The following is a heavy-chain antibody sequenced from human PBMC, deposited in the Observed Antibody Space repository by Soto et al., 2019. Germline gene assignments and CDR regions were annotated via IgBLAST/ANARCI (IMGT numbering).Heavy chain of an antibody. Sequence: ASVKVSCKVSGYSFTDYHIHWVRQAPGQGLEWLGRINPKSGGTSTAQKFQGWVTMTTDTSISKASMELTRLTSDDTAIYYCARGDSTDCSNGVCSFFYNHDMDVWGQGTTVTVSS. CDR3: ARGDSTDCSNGVCSFFYNHDMDV. CDR1: GYSFTDYH. D-gene: IGHD2-8*01. CDR2: INPKSGGT. V-gene: IGHV1-2*04. J-gene: IGHJ6*02.